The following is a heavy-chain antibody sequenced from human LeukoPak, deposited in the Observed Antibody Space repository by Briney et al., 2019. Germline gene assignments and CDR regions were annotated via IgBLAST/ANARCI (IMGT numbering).Heavy chain of an antibody. CDR1: GFTFSSYS. CDR3: ARGGYCSSTSCHTDY. D-gene: IGHD2-2*01. J-gene: IGHJ4*02. V-gene: IGHV3-21*01. CDR2: ISSSSSYI. Sequence: GGSLRLSCAASGFTFSSYSMNWVRQAPGKGLEWVSSISSSSSYIYYADSVKGRFTISRYNAKNSLYLQMNSLRAEDTAVYYCARGGYCSSTSCHTDYVGQGTVVTVSS.